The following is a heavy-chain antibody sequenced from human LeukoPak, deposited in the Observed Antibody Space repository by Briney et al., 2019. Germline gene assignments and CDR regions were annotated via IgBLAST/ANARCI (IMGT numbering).Heavy chain of an antibody. CDR2: IYYSGST. V-gene: IGHV4-31*02. Sequence: PSVTLSLNCTVSCGSISSGGYYWSWIRQHPGKGLEWIGYIYYSGSTYYNPSLKSRVTISVDTSKNQFSLKLSSVTAADTAVYYCARVETTVTASRESWFDPWGQGTLVTVSS. D-gene: IGHD4-17*01. CDR3: ARVETTVTASRESWFDP. CDR1: CGSISSGGYY. J-gene: IGHJ5*02.